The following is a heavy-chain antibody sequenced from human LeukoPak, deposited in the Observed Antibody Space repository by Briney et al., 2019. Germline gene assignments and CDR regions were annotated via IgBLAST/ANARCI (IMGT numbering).Heavy chain of an antibody. V-gene: IGHV4-30-2*01. CDR1: GGSISSGGYY. CDR3: ASGGVGDGYNYGTYFDY. J-gene: IGHJ4*02. CDR2: IYHTEST. D-gene: IGHD5-24*01. Sequence: PSETLSLTCTVSGGSISSGGYYWSWIRQPPGKGLEWIGYIYHTESTYYNPSLQSRVTISVDRSKNQFSLKLSSVTAADTAVYYCASGGVGDGYNYGTYFDYWGQGTLVTVSS.